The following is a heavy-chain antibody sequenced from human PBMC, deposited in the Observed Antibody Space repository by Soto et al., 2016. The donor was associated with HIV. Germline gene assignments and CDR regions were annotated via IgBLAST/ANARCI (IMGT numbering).Heavy chain of an antibody. CDR2: MNPNSGNT. CDR3: ARGQGYSSGLDWFDP. CDR1: GYAFTYYD. D-gene: IGHD6-19*01. Sequence: QVQLVQSGAEVKKPGASVKVSCKASGYAFTYYDIYWVRQATGQGLEWMGWMNPNSGNTGYAQKFQGRVTITRNTSIRTAYMELSSLRSEDTAVYYCARGQGYSSGLDWFDPWGQGTLVTVSS. V-gene: IGHV1-8*03. J-gene: IGHJ5*02.